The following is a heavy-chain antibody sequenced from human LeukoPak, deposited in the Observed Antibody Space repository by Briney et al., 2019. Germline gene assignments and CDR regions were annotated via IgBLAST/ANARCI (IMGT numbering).Heavy chain of an antibody. V-gene: IGHV3-30-3*01. Sequence: PGGSLRLSCAASGFTFSPHTMHWVRQAPGKGLEWVAVITENGSTKYCAESVRGRFSVSRDDSKNTLHLQMSSLTTDDTAVYFCVRQSEGLDYWGQGTLVTVSS. CDR1: GFTFSPHT. D-gene: IGHD6-19*01. CDR2: ITENGSTK. J-gene: IGHJ4*02. CDR3: VRQSEGLDY.